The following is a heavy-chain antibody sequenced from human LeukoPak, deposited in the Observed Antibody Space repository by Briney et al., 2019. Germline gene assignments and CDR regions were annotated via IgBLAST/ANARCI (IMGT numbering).Heavy chain of an antibody. CDR2: INHSGRT. CDR3: ARGPRNDYGGNDFDY. D-gene: IGHD4-23*01. J-gene: IGHJ4*02. CDR1: GGSSSAYY. Sequence: SETLSLICDIYGGSSSAYYWSWIRQAPGKGLEWIGEINHSGRTDYNPSLKSRVTISVDTSKNQFSLWLTSVSAADTGVYYCARGPRNDYGGNDFDYWGQGTLLTVSS. V-gene: IGHV4-34*01.